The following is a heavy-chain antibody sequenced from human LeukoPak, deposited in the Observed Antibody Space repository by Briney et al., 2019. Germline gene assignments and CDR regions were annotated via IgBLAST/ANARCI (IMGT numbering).Heavy chain of an antibody. J-gene: IGHJ4*02. D-gene: IGHD2-15*01. CDR2: INHSGST. Sequence: PSETLSLTCAVYGESFSGYYWNWIRQPPGKGLEWIGEINHSGSTNYNPSLKSRVTISVDTSKNQFSLKLSSVTAADTAVYYCARGGPGGSFDYWGQGTLVTVSS. V-gene: IGHV4-34*01. CDR3: ARGGPGGSFDY. CDR1: GESFSGYY.